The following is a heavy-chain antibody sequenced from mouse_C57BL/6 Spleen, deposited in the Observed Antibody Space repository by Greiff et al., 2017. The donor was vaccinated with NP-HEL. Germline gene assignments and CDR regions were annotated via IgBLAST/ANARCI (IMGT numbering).Heavy chain of an antibody. J-gene: IGHJ2*01. V-gene: IGHV14-2*01. CDR2: IDPEDGDT. CDR3: ARGDPYFDD. CDR1: GFNIKDYY. Sequence: VQLQQSGAELVKPGASVKLSCTASGFNIKDYYMHWVKQRTEQGLEWIGRIDPEDGDTNLSPKFQGQATITADTSSNTAYLQLRSLTSEDTAVYYGARGDPYFDDWGQGTTRTVSS.